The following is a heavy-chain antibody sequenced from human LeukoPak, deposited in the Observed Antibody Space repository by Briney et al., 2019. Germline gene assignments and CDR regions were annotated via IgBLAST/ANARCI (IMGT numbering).Heavy chain of an antibody. D-gene: IGHD2-15*01. CDR1: GFTFSDHY. J-gene: IGHJ4*02. Sequence: PGGSLRLSCAASGFTFSDHYMSWIRQAPGKGPEWVSYISSSGSTIYYADSVKGRFTISRDNAKNSLYLQMNSLRAEDTAVYYCARSDCSGGSCYFDYWGQGTLVTVSS. V-gene: IGHV3-11*01. CDR2: ISSSGSTI. CDR3: ARSDCSGGSCYFDY.